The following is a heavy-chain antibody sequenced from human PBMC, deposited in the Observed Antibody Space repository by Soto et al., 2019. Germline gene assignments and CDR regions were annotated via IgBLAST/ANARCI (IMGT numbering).Heavy chain of an antibody. CDR2: ISGSGGST. V-gene: IGHV3-23*01. D-gene: IGHD6-19*01. J-gene: IGHJ4*02. CDR3: ARRSSGWYFDY. Sequence: EVQLLESGGGLVQPGGSLRLSCAASGFTFSSYAMNWVRQAPGKGLEWVSVISGSGGSTYYADSVKGGFTISRDNSKNTLYLQMNSLRAEDTAVYDCARRSSGWYFDYWGQGTLVTVSS. CDR1: GFTFSSYA.